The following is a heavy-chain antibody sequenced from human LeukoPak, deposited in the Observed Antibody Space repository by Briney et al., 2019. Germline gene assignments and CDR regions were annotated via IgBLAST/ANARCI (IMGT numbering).Heavy chain of an antibody. CDR2: INPNSGGT. CDR3: ARDGGFGDLEIDY. D-gene: IGHD3-10*01. CDR1: GYSFTDYY. V-gene: IGHV1-2*02. Sequence: ASVKVSCKASGYSFTDYYIHWVRQAPGQGLEWRGWINPNSGGTNYAQKFQGRVTMTRDTSISTAYMELSRLTSDDTAVYYCARDGGFGDLEIDYWGQGTLVTVSS. J-gene: IGHJ4*02.